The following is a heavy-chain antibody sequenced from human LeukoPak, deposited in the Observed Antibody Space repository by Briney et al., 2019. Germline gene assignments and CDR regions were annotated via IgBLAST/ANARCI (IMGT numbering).Heavy chain of an antibody. J-gene: IGHJ3*02. CDR2: ITGRGGST. CDR1: GFTFSSYS. V-gene: IGHV3-23*01. Sequence: PGGSLRLSCAASGFTFSSYSMNWVRQAPGKGLEWVSSITGRGGSTYYADSVKGPFTISRDNSKNTLYLQMNALRAEDTAVYYCARGDGVAAFDMWGQGTMVTVSS. D-gene: IGHD3-10*01. CDR3: ARGDGVAAFDM.